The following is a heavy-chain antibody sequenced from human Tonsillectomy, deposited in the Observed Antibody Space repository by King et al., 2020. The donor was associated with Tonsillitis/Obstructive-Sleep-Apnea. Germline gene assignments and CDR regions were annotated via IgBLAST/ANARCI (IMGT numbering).Heavy chain of an antibody. J-gene: IGHJ6*03. CDR3: ARGQVTATYYYYYYMDV. D-gene: IGHD1-20*01. V-gene: IGHV3-74*01. CDR1: GFTFSSYW. CDR2: INSDGSST. Sequence: VQLVESGGGLVQPGGSLRLSCAASGFTFSSYWMHWVRQAPGKGLVWVSRINSDGSSTSYADSVKGRFTISRDNAKNTLYLQMNSLRAEDTAVYYCARGQVTATYYYYYYMDVWGKGTTVTVSS.